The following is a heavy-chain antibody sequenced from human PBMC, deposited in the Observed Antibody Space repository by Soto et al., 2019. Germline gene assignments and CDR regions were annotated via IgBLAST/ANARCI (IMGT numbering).Heavy chain of an antibody. D-gene: IGHD3-10*01. CDR3: ARVPPWGDSGSFYIQHYDS. CDR1: GNSFVTYA. Sequence: SGAEVKRPGASVKVSCKSSGNSFVTYAIHWVRQAPGQRLQWMGWINVGSGNTKYAQDFQGRVTFTRDTAATTTFMELSSLRSEDAAVYYCARVPPWGDSGSFYIQHYDSWGQGTLVTVSS. V-gene: IGHV1-3*01. CDR2: INVGSGNT. J-gene: IGHJ4*02.